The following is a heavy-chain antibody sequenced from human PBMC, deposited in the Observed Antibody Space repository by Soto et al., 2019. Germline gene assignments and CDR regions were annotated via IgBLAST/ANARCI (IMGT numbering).Heavy chain of an antibody. CDR2: IYTGGST. D-gene: IGHD3-3*01. Sequence: LSLTCAASGFTVSSDYMSWVRQAPGKGLEWVSVIYTGGSTYYADSVKGRFTISRDNAKNSLYLQMNSLRDEDTAVYYCARESRFLEWLSLNWFDPWGQGTLVTVSS. V-gene: IGHV3-53*01. CDR1: GFTVSSDY. J-gene: IGHJ5*02. CDR3: ARESRFLEWLSLNWFDP.